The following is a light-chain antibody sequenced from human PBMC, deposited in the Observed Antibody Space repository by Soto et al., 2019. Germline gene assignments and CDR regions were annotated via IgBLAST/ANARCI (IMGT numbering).Light chain of an antibody. CDR1: QSVSSSF. CDR2: GAS. J-gene: IGKJ1*01. V-gene: IGKV3-20*01. CDR3: QQYDSSPWT. Sequence: EIVLTQSPGTLSLSPGERATLSCRASQSVSSSFLAWYQQKPGQAPSLLIYGASSRATGIPDRFSGSGSGPDFTLNISRLEPEDFAVYYCQQYDSSPWTFGHGTKVEIK.